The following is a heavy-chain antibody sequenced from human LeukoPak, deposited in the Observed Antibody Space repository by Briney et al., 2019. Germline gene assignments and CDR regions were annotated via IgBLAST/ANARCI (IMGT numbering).Heavy chain of an antibody. Sequence: ASVTVSYKASGYTFTIYDINWVRQAPGQGLEWMGWMNPNSGNTGYAQKFQGRVTITRNTSISTAYMELSSLRSEDMAVYYCARGPHYYGSGSYDYWGQGTLVTVSS. CDR1: GYTFTIYD. V-gene: IGHV1-8*03. J-gene: IGHJ4*02. D-gene: IGHD3-10*01. CDR3: ARGPHYYGSGSYDY. CDR2: MNPNSGNT.